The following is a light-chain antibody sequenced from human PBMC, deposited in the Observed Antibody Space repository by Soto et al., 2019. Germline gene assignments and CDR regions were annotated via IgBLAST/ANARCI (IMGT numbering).Light chain of an antibody. J-gene: IGKJ2*01. CDR2: GIS. CDR3: QQYSSFPHT. CDR1: QSVSNAF. Sequence: VLTQSPVTLSLSPGERATLFCRASQSVSNAFFAWYQQKPGQAPRLLIYGISSSATDIPDRFSGSGSGTYLTVNISSREPEDFVVYFWQQYSSFPHTFGEGTKQEVK. V-gene: IGKV3-20*01.